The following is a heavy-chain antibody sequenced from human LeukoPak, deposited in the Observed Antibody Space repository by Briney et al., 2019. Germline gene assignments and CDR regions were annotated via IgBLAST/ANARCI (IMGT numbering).Heavy chain of an antibody. J-gene: IGHJ6*03. CDR3: ARGNDGSGSPSYYFYYMDV. D-gene: IGHD3-10*01. V-gene: IGHV1-69*06. Sequence: GASVKVSCKASGGTFSSYAISWVRQAPGQGLEWMGGIIPIFGTANYAQKFQGRVTITADKSTSTAYMELSSLRSEDTAVYYCARGNDGSGSPSYYFYYMDVWGKGTTVTISS. CDR1: GGTFSSYA. CDR2: IIPIFGTA.